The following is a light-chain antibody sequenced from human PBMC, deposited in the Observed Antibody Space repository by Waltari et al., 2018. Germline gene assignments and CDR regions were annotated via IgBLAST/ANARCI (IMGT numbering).Light chain of an antibody. Sequence: QSALTQPRSVSGSPGQSVTISCTGTSSDVGGYTYVSWYQQNPGKAPKVVIYDVNKRPSGVPDRFSGSKSGNAASLTISGLQAEDESDYYCCSYAGTYHYVFG. CDR1: SSDVGGYTY. CDR3: CSYAGTYHYV. CDR2: DVN. V-gene: IGLV2-11*01. J-gene: IGLJ1*01.